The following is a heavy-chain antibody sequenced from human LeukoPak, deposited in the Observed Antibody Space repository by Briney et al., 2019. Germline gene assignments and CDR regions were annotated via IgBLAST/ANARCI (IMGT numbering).Heavy chain of an antibody. D-gene: IGHD6-13*01. CDR3: ARDPINIATAGKGFDY. V-gene: IGHV3-33*05. CDR1: GFTFSSYG. CDR2: ISYDGSNK. J-gene: IGHJ4*02. Sequence: GGSLRLSCAASGFTFSSYGMHWVRQAPGKGLEGVAVISYDGSNKYYADSVKGRFTISRDNSKNTLYLQMNSLRAQDTAVYYCARDPINIATAGKGFDYWGQGTLVTVSS.